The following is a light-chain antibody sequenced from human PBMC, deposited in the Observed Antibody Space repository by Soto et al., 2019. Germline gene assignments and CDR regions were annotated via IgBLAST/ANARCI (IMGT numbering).Light chain of an antibody. CDR1: QTISSH. Sequence: DIQMTQSPSSLSASVGDIVIITCLASQTISSHLNWYQKKPGKDPNLLVYAASSLQSGVPSRFTGSGSGTDFNLTISSLQTEDFATYLCQQSYTTTITFGQGTRLEIK. CDR3: QQSYTTTIT. J-gene: IGKJ5*01. V-gene: IGKV1-39*01. CDR2: AAS.